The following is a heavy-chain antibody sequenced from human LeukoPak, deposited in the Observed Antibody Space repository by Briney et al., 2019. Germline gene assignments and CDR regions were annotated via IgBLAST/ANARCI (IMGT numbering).Heavy chain of an antibody. J-gene: IGHJ5*02. CDR1: GYSFTSYW. CDR2: IYPGDSDT. Sequence: HGESLKISCKGSGYSFTSYWIGWGRQMPGKGLEGMGIIYPGDSDTRYSPSFQGQVTIAADNYINTAYLQWSSLKASDTAMYYCARRRGGNCSGGSCYWFDPWGQGTLVTVS. D-gene: IGHD2-15*01. CDR3: ARRRGGNCSGGSCYWFDP. V-gene: IGHV5-51*01.